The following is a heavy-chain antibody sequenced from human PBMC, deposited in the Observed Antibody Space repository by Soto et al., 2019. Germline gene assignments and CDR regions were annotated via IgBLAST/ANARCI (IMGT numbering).Heavy chain of an antibody. D-gene: IGHD3-3*01. CDR3: AKRALSGITIFGVVHIDY. CDR2: ISGSGDNT. Sequence: GGSLRLSCAASGFTFSSYAMSWVRQAPGKGLEWVSTISGSGDNTYYADSVKGRFTISRDNSKNTLHLQTNSLRAEDTAVYYCAKRALSGITIFGVVHIDYWGQGTLVTVSS. CDR1: GFTFSSYA. J-gene: IGHJ4*02. V-gene: IGHV3-23*01.